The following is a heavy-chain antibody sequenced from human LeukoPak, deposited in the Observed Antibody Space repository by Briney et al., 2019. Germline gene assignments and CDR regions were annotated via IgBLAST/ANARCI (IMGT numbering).Heavy chain of an antibody. V-gene: IGHV4-59*01. CDR1: GGSMSGYY. D-gene: IGHD3-3*01. CDR2: IYYTGPI. CDR3: ARGTIFAAATNWFDY. J-gene: IGHJ5*01. Sequence: KPSETLSLTCTVSGGSMSGYYWSWLRQSPGKGLVWIAYIYYTGPINYNPYLKSRVTISVATSKSQVSLKLSSVTAADTAVYYCARGTIFAAATNWFDYWGQGTLVTVSS.